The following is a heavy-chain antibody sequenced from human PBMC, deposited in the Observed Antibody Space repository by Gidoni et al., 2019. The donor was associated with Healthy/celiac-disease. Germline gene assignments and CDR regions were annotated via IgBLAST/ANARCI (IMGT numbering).Heavy chain of an antibody. D-gene: IGHD2-15*01. CDR2: INHSGST. Sequence: QVQLQQWGSGLLKPSETLSLTCAVYGGSFSGYYWSWIRQPPRARLEWIGEINHSGSTNYNPSLKSRVTISVDTSKNQFSLKLSSVTAADTAVYYCARGRGGLEYCSGGSCYVAKRLGYYYYMDVWGKGTTVTVSS. V-gene: IGHV4-34*01. CDR1: GGSFSGYY. CDR3: ARGRGGLEYCSGGSCYVAKRLGYYYYMDV. J-gene: IGHJ6*03.